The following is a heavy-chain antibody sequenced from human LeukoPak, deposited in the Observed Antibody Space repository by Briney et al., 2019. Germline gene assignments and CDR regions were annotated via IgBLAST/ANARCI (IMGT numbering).Heavy chain of an antibody. D-gene: IGHD2-2*03. CDR3: AKSGGYCSSTSCSADY. J-gene: IGHJ4*02. CDR1: GGSISTHY. CDR2: IYPSGST. Sequence: SETLSLTCTVSGGSISTHYWTWIRQPAGKGVEWTGHIYPSGSTNYNPSLKSRVTMSVDTSKNQFSLNLRSVTAADTAVYSCAKSGGYCSSTSCSADYWGQGTLVTVSS. V-gene: IGHV4-4*07.